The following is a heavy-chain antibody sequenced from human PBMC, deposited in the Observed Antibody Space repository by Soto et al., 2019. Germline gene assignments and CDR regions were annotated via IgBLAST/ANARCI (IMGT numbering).Heavy chain of an antibody. D-gene: IGHD3-10*01. V-gene: IGHV4-59*08. CDR2: IYYSGST. CDR3: ARLGSGSYYWWEYDY. J-gene: IGHJ4*02. CDR1: GGSISSYY. Sequence: SETLSLTCTVSGGSISSYYWSWIRQPPGKGLEWIGYIYYSGSTNYNPSLKSRVTISVDTSKNQFSLKLSSVTAADTAVYYCARLGSGSYYWWEYDYWGQGTLVTVSS.